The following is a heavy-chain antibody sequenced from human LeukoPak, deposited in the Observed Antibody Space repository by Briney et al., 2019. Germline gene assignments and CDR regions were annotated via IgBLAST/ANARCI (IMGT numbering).Heavy chain of an antibody. CDR1: GFTFSSYA. Sequence: PGGSLRLSCAGSGFTFSSYAISWVRQAPGKGLEWVANIKQDGSEKYYVDSVKGRFTISRDNAKNSLYLQMNSLRAEDTAVYYCARASFSSNWGQGTLVTVSS. J-gene: IGHJ4*02. CDR3: ARASFSSN. D-gene: IGHD6-13*01. V-gene: IGHV3-7*01. CDR2: IKQDGSEK.